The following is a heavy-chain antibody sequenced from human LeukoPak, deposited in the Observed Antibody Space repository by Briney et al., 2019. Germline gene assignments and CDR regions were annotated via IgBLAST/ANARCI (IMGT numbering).Heavy chain of an antibody. Sequence: PGRSLRLSCAASGFTFSSYGMHWVRQAPGKGLEWVAVISYDGSNKYYADSVKGRFTISRDNSKNTLYLQMNSLRAEDTAVYYCAKDLYSGYDGIDYWGQGTLVTVSS. CDR2: ISYDGSNK. J-gene: IGHJ4*02. D-gene: IGHD5-12*01. CDR1: GFTFSSYG. V-gene: IGHV3-30*18. CDR3: AKDLYSGYDGIDY.